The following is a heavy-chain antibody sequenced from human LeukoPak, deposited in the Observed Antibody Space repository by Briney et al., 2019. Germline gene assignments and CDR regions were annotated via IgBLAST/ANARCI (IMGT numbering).Heavy chain of an antibody. V-gene: IGHV1-8*01. J-gene: IGHJ4*02. CDR2: MNPNSGNT. CDR1: GYTFTSYD. CDR3: ARASITTPTDLDY. Sequence: ASVKVSCKASGYTFTSYDINWVRQATGQVLVWMGWMNPNSGNTGYAQKFQGRVTMTRNTSISTAYMELSSLRSEDTAVYYCARASITTPTDLDYWGQGTLVTVSS. D-gene: IGHD3-3*02.